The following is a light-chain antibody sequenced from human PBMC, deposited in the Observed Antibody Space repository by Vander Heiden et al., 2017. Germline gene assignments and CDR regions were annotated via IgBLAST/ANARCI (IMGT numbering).Light chain of an antibody. CDR2: KAS. CDR1: QNIGHY. V-gene: IGKV1-5*03. Sequence: DIQMTQSPSTLYASVGDRVTITCRASQNIGHYLAWYQHKPGKGPKLLMYKASSLQNGVSSRFSGGGSGTEFTLTISSLQPDDFATYCCQQYSSSPWTFGQGTKVEI. CDR3: QQYSSSPWT. J-gene: IGKJ1*01.